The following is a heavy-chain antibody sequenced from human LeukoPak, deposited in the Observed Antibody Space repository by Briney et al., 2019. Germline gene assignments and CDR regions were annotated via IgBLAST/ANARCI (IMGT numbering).Heavy chain of an antibody. Sequence: GGSLRLSCAASGFTFSSYAMSWVRQVPGKGLEWVSAISGSGGSTYYADSVKGRFTISRDNSKNTLYLQMNSLRAEDTAVYYRAKDLITMVRGVIINGWFDPWGQGTLVTVSS. CDR3: AKDLITMVRGVIINGWFDP. CDR2: ISGSGGST. CDR1: GFTFSSYA. J-gene: IGHJ5*02. V-gene: IGHV3-23*01. D-gene: IGHD3-10*01.